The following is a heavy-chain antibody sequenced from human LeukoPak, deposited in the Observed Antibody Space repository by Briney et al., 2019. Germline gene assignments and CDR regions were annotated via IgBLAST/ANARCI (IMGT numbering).Heavy chain of an antibody. Sequence: GSLRLSCAASGFTFNNYWMHWVRQAPGMGLVWVSSIRFDGGDTAYADSVKGRFTISRDNSETTLYLQMNSLRAEDTAVYYCAKNKAATRAIEYWGQVALVTVAS. J-gene: IGHJ4*02. D-gene: IGHD2-15*01. CDR1: GFTFNNYW. CDR3: AKNKAATRAIEY. V-gene: IGHV3-74*01. CDR2: IRFDGGDT.